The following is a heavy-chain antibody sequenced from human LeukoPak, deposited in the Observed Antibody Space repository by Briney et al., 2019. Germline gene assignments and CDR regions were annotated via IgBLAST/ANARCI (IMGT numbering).Heavy chain of an antibody. D-gene: IGHD4-11*01. CDR3: ARVPSNGYFDY. Sequence: GGSLRLSCAASGFTFSSYSMNWVRQAPGKGLEWASSISSSSSYIYYADSVKGRFTISRDNAKNSLYLQMNSLRAEDTAVYYCARVPSNGYFDYWGQGTLVTVSS. J-gene: IGHJ4*02. V-gene: IGHV3-21*01. CDR2: ISSSSSYI. CDR1: GFTFSSYS.